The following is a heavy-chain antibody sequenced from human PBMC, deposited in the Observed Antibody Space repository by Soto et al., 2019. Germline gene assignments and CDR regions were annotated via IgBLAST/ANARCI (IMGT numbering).Heavy chain of an antibody. V-gene: IGHV3-30-3*01. CDR3: ARDPVEVTGSLVDW. D-gene: IGHD3-9*01. CDR2: ISYHGREI. CDR1: GFSFGSYA. Sequence: GGSLRLSCEVSGFSFGSYAFHWVRQAPGKGLEWLSVISYHGREIYYADSVKDRFTISRDNFKKTVYLQMNSLRSDDTALYYCARDPVEVTGSLVDWCGQGTLVTVSS. J-gene: IGHJ4*01.